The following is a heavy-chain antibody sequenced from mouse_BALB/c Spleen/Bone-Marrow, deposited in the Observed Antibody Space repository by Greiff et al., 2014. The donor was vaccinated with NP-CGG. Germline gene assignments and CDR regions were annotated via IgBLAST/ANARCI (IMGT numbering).Heavy chain of an antibody. J-gene: IGHJ2*01. V-gene: IGHV1-54*01. D-gene: IGHD1-1*01. Sequence: VQLQQSGAELVRPGTSVKVSCKASGYAFTNYLIEWVKQGPGKSLEWIGMINPGSGGTNYNEKFKSKATLTADKSSSTAYMQLSCLASDDPAAEFCARRYGSYFDYWGQGTTLTVSS. CDR1: GYAFTNYL. CDR2: INPGSGGT. CDR3: ARRYGSYFDY.